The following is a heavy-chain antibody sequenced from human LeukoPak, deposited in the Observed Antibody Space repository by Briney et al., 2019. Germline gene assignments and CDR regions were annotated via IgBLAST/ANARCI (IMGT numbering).Heavy chain of an antibody. V-gene: IGHV3-7*01. CDR3: ARGEAEGGSPGYYYYYYMDV. Sequence: PGGSLRLSCAASGFTFSSYWMSWVRQAPGKGLEWVANIKQDGSEKYYVDSVKGRFTISRDNAKNSLYLQMNSLRAEDTAVYYCARGEAEGGSPGYYYYYYMDVWGKGTTVTVSS. D-gene: IGHD1-26*01. J-gene: IGHJ6*03. CDR1: GFTFSSYW. CDR2: IKQDGSEK.